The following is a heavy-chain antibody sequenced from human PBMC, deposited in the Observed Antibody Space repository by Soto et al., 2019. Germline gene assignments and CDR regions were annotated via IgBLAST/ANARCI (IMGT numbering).Heavy chain of an antibody. V-gene: IGHV1-69*08. D-gene: IGHD6-13*01. CDR1: GGTFSSYT. Sequence: QVQLVQSGAEVKKPGSSVKVSCKASGGTFSSYTISWVRQAPGQGLEWMGRIIPILGIANYAQKFQGRVTITAYKSTSTAYMELSSLRSEDTAVYYCAREGIAAAGTFDYWGQGTLVTVSS. J-gene: IGHJ4*02. CDR2: IIPILGIA. CDR3: AREGIAAAGTFDY.